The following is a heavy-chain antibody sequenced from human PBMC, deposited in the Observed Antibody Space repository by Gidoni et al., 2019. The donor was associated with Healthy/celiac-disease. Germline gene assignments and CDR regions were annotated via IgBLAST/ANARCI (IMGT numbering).Heavy chain of an antibody. V-gene: IGHV4-39*01. CDR3: ARPGAVAPDAFDI. CDR1: GGSISSSSSY. J-gene: IGHJ3*02. Sequence: QLQLQESGPGLVKPSETLSLTCTVSGGSISSSSSYWGWIRQPPGKGLEWIGSIYYSGSTYYNPSLKSRVTISVDTSKNQFSLKLSSVTAADTAVYYCARPGAVAPDAFDIWGQGTMVTVSS. D-gene: IGHD2-21*01. CDR2: IYYSGST.